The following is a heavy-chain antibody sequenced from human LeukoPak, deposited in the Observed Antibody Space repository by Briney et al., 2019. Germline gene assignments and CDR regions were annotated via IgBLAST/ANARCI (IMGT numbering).Heavy chain of an antibody. CDR3: ARPKYYYDSSGYFVQYYFDY. Sequence: ASVTVSCKASGYTFTGYYMHWVRQAPGQGLEWMGWINPNSGGTNYAQKFQGRVTMTRDTSISTAYMELSRLRSDDTAVYYCARPKYYYDSSGYFVQYYFDYWGQGTLVTVSS. J-gene: IGHJ4*02. CDR1: GYTFTGYY. D-gene: IGHD3-22*01. CDR2: INPNSGGT. V-gene: IGHV1-2*02.